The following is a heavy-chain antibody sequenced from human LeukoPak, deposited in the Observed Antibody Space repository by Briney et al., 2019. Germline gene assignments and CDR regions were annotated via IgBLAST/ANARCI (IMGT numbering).Heavy chain of an antibody. CDR3: ARQDLLGYCSSTSCPPLTYYYYGMDV. CDR1: GGTFSSYA. CDR2: IIPILGIA. D-gene: IGHD2-2*01. Sequence: ASVKVSCKASGGTFSSYAISWVRQAPGQGLEWMGRIIPILGIANYAQKFQGRVTITADKSTSTAYMELSSLRSEDTAVYYCARQDLLGYCSSTSCPPLTYYYYGMDVWGQGTTVTVSS. J-gene: IGHJ6*02. V-gene: IGHV1-69*04.